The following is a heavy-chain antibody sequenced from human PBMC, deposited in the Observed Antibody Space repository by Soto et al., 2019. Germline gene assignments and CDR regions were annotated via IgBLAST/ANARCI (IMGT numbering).Heavy chain of an antibody. J-gene: IGHJ4*02. D-gene: IGHD6-6*01. CDR2: IYYSAST. CDR1: GGSISSGDYY. CDR3: ARTYSSSSPFDY. V-gene: IGHV4-30-4*01. Sequence: SETLSLTCTVSGGSISSGDYYWSWIRQPPGKGLEWIGYIYYSASTYYNPSLKSRVTISVDTSKNQFSLKLSSVTAADTAVYYCARTYSSSSPFDYWGQGTLVTVSS.